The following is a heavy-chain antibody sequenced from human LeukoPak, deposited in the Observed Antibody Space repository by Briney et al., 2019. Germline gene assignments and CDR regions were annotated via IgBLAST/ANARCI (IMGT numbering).Heavy chain of an antibody. Sequence: GGSLRLACAASGFTFSSYSMNWVRQAPGKGLEWVSSISSSSSYIYYAGSVKGRFTISRDNAKNSLYLQMNSLRAEDTAVYSCATVVVAATFDYWGQGTLVTVSP. V-gene: IGHV3-21*01. CDR2: ISSSSSYI. CDR3: ATVVVAATFDY. J-gene: IGHJ4*02. CDR1: GFTFSSYS. D-gene: IGHD2-15*01.